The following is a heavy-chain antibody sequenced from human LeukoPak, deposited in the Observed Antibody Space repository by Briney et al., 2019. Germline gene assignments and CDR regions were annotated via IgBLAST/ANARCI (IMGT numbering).Heavy chain of an antibody. CDR3: ARDWKADF. J-gene: IGHJ4*01. V-gene: IGHV3-23*05. CDR2: IDIYSTKT. CDR1: GFTFSTYA. D-gene: IGHD1-1*01. Sequence: GGSLRLSSATSGFTFSTYAMTCVRQAPGKGLEWVSAIDIYSTKTNYADSVKGRFTISRDNSKKTVYLQMNSLRGEDTAIYYCARDWKADFWGHGTLVTVSS.